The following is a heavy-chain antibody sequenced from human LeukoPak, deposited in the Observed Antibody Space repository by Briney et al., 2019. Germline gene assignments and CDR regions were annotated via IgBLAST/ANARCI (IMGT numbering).Heavy chain of an antibody. CDR3: ARGPYCSGSYYKPPRYYFDY. J-gene: IGHJ4*02. CDR2: INHSGST. CDR1: GGSFSGYY. V-gene: IGHV4-34*01. D-gene: IGHD3-10*01. Sequence: SETLSLTCAVYGGSFSGYYWSWIRQPPGKGLEWIGEINHSGSTNYNPSLKSRVTISVDTSKNQFALKLSSVTAADTAVYYCARGPYCSGSYYKPPRYYFDYWGQGTLVTVSS.